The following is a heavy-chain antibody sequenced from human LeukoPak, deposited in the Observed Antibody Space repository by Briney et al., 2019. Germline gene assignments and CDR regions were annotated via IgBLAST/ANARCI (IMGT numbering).Heavy chain of an antibody. V-gene: IGHV4-30-2*01. CDR1: GGSISSGGYY. Sequence: SQTLSLTCTVPGGSISSGGYYWSWIRQPPGKGLEWIGYIYHSGSTYYNPSLKSRVTISVDRSKNQFSLKLSSVTAADTAVYYCARDMVRGVIAFDIWGQGTMVTVSS. CDR2: IYHSGST. D-gene: IGHD3-10*01. J-gene: IGHJ3*02. CDR3: ARDMVRGVIAFDI.